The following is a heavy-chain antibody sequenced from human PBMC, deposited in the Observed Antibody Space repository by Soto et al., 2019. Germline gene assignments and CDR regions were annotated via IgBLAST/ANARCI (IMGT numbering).Heavy chain of an antibody. CDR2: IFYSGGT. CDR1: GGSILDSTYY. D-gene: IGHD2-15*01. Sequence: SETLSLTCTVSGGSILDSTYYWAWIRQSPGKGLEWIGTIFYSGGTFYTPSLKSRVTMSVDTSNNQFSLKLSSVTAADTAVYYCARHTPAISISDHWGQGTLVT. CDR3: ARHTPAISISDH. V-gene: IGHV4-39*01. J-gene: IGHJ4*02.